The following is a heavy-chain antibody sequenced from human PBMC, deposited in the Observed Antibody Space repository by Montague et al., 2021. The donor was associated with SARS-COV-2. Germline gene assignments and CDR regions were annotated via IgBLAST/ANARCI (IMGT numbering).Heavy chain of an antibody. CDR1: GGSFSSY. D-gene: IGHD2-15*01. Sequence: SETLSLTCDVYGGSFSSYWSWIRQPPGRGLGWVGQISHGGGTNYNPSLQSRVTISVDTSKNQVSLKLSSVTAADTAVYYCASHCGGGSCYFGMDVWGQGTTVTVSS. J-gene: IGHJ6*02. V-gene: IGHV4-34*01. CDR2: ISHGGGT. CDR3: ASHCGGGSCYFGMDV.